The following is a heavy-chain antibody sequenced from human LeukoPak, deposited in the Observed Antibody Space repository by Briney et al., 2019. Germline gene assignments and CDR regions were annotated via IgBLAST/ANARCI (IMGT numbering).Heavy chain of an antibody. D-gene: IGHD3-10*01. CDR3: ARGALGSRLPYFDN. J-gene: IGHJ4*02. CDR1: GFTFSSYA. CDR2: ISYDGSNK. V-gene: IGHV3-30*01. Sequence: GRSLRLSCAASGFTFSSYAMHWVRQAPGKGLEWVAVISYDGSNKYYADSVKGRFTISRDPSKNTVYLQMNSLRAEDTAVYYCARGALGSRLPYFDNWGQGTLVTVSS.